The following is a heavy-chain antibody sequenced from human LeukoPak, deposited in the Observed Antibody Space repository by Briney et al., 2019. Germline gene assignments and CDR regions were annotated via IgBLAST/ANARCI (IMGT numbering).Heavy chain of an antibody. CDR2: IDPSDSYT. J-gene: IGHJ4*02. CDR3: ARHGSLNGYSGWYIY. V-gene: IGHV5-10-1*01. CDR1: GSSFTSYW. Sequence: GASLQISCKGSGSSFTSYWISGVRQLPGKGLEWMGRIDPSDSYTNYSPSFQGHVTISADKSISTAYLQWSSLKASDTAMYYCARHGSLNGYSGWYIYWGQGTLVTVSS. D-gene: IGHD6-19*01.